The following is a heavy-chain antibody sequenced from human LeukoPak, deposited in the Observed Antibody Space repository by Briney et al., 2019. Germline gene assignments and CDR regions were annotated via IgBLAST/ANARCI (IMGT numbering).Heavy chain of an antibody. CDR2: MRPRYGNT. J-gene: IGHJ4*02. CDR1: GYTFIIYE. Sequence: ASGNVSCKASGYTFIIYEIQWVRQAPGQGLEWVGWMRPRYGNTAYAQSFQGRVTITRDTSIDTVYMELSGLRSEDTAVYYCARVGAGEGGIDYWAQGTLITVSS. V-gene: IGHV1-8*03. CDR3: ARVGAGEGGIDY. D-gene: IGHD3-10*01.